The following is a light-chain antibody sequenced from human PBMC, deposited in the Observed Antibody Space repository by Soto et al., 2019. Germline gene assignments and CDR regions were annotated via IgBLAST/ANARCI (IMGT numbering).Light chain of an antibody. J-gene: IGKJ1*01. CDR2: AAS. CDR1: QSISSK. V-gene: IGKV3-15*01. CDR3: QQYDQWPQT. Sequence: EIVMTQSPAALSVSPGETVPLSCRASQSISSKLVWYQQKPGQAPRLLIYAASTRATGVSARFSGSGSGTEFTLSISSLQSEDFALYYCQQYDQWPQTFGQGTKVDIX.